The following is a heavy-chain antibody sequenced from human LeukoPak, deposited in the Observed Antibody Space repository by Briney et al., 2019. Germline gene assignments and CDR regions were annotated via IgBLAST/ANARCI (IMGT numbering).Heavy chain of an antibody. Sequence: KPGGSLRLSCAASGFTFSSYSMNWVRQAPGKGLEWVGRIESRTDGGTTDYAAPVKGRFTISRDDSTNTLYLQMNSLKSEDTAVYYCTTYGSGRKFDYWGQGILVTVSS. V-gene: IGHV3-15*04. CDR2: IESRTDGGTT. D-gene: IGHD3-10*01. CDR1: GFTFSSYS. J-gene: IGHJ4*02. CDR3: TTYGSGRKFDY.